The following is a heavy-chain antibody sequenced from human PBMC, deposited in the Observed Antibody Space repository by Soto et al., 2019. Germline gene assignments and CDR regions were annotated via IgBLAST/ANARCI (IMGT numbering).Heavy chain of an antibody. V-gene: IGHV3-23*01. Sequence: GGSLRLSCAASGFTFSTYGMSWVRQAPGRXLEWVSAISGSGGTTYYADSVKGRFTISRDNSSNMLYLQMNSLRAEDTAIYYCAKGPGYCSGGSCYSSYYYGMDVWGQGTTVTVSS. J-gene: IGHJ6*02. D-gene: IGHD2-15*01. CDR3: AKGPGYCSGGSCYSSYYYGMDV. CDR1: GFTFSTYG. CDR2: ISGSGGTT.